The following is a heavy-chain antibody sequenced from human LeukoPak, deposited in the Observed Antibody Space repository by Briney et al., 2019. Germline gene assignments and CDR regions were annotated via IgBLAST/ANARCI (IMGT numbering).Heavy chain of an antibody. CDR1: GGSFSGYY. D-gene: IGHD2-2*01. Sequence: SETLSLTCAVYGGSFSGYYWSWIRQPPGKGLEWIGEINHSGSTSYNPSLKSRVTISVDTSKNQFSLKLSSVTAADTAVYYCARGSYCSSTSCFRNWFDPWGQGTLVTVSS. J-gene: IGHJ5*02. CDR3: ARGSYCSSTSCFRNWFDP. CDR2: INHSGST. V-gene: IGHV4-34*01.